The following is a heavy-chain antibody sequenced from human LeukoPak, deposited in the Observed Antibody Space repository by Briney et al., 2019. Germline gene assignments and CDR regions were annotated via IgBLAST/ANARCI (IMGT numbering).Heavy chain of an antibody. J-gene: IGHJ4*02. V-gene: IGHV3-23*01. CDR2: ISGSGGST. CDR3: AKTRIAAAGTRGPFDY. CDR1: GFTFSSYA. D-gene: IGHD6-13*01. Sequence: GGSLRLSCAASGFTFSSYAMSWVRQAPGKGLEGVSAISGSGGSTYYADSVKGRFTISRDNSKNTLYLQMNSLRAEDTAVYYCAKTRIAAAGTRGPFDYWGRGTLVTVSS.